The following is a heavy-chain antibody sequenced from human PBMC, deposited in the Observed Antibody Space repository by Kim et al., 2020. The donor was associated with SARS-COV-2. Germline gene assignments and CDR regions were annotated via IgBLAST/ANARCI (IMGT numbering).Heavy chain of an antibody. CDR3: AIGAGSDATFDY. D-gene: IGHD3-16*01. Sequence: SYAQKFQGRVTITADDTTSTAYMELSSLRSEDTAVYYCAIGAGSDATFDYWGQGTLVTVSS. V-gene: IGHV1-69*01. J-gene: IGHJ4*02.